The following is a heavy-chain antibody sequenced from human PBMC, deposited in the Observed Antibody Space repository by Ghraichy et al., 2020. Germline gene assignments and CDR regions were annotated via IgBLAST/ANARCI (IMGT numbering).Heavy chain of an antibody. V-gene: IGHV4-34*01. D-gene: IGHD3-22*01. CDR2: INHSGST. J-gene: IGHJ5*02. CDR1: GGSFSGYY. Sequence: SETLSLTCAVYGGSFSGYYWSWIRQPPGKGLEWIGEINHSGSTNYNPSLKSRVTISVDTSKNQFSLKLSSVTAADTAVYYCARKGIRYYDSSGYKPPRGWFDPWGQGTLVTVSS. CDR3: ARKGIRYYDSSGYKPPRGWFDP.